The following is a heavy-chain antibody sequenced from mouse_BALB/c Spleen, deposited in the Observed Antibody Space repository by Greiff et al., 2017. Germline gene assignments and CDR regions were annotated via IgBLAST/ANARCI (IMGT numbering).Heavy chain of an antibody. D-gene: IGHD1-1*01. J-gene: IGHJ4*01. Sequence: EVQLQQSGGDLVKPGGSLKLSCAASGFTFSSYGMSWVRQTPDKRLEWVATISSGGSYTYYPDSVKGRFTISRDNAKNTLYLQMSSLKSEDTAMYYCARDYYYGSSYRYYAMDYWGQGTSVTVS. V-gene: IGHV5-6*01. CDR2: ISSGGSYT. CDR1: GFTFSSYG. CDR3: ARDYYYGSSYRYYAMDY.